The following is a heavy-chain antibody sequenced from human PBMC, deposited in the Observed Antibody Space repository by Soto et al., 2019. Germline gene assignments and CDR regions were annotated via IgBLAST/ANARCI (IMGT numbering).Heavy chain of an antibody. Sequence: GASVKVSCKASGYTFTSYGISWVRQAPGQGLEWMGWISAYNGNTKYAQKIQGRVTMTTDTSTSAAYMELRSLRSDDTAVYYCARSPNLVYCPGGCSSRFDFWGQGTLVTVSS. J-gene: IGHJ4*02. CDR1: GYTFTSYG. V-gene: IGHV1-18*01. CDR3: ARSPNLVYCPGGCSSRFDF. CDR2: ISAYNGNT. D-gene: IGHD2-8*02.